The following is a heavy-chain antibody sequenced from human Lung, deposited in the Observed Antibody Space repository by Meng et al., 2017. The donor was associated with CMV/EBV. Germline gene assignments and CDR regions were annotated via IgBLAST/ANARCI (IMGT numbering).Heavy chain of an antibody. V-gene: IGHV3-30*02. J-gene: IGHJ6*02. CDR2: ILYDGSDK. CDR3: AKAHGLSTYFSLGYGLDV. CDR1: GFFFSTYA. D-gene: IGHD2/OR15-2a*01. Sequence: SLKFSCAASGFFFSTYAMYGVRQARRKGLEWVAFILYDGSDKYYADSVKGRFTISRDNSKNTLYLQVSSLRPEDTAVYYCAKAHGLSTYFSLGYGLDVWGQGXTVTVSS.